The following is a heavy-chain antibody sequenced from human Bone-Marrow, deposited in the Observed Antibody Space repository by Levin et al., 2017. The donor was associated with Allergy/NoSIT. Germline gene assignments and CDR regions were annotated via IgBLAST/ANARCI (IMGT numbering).Heavy chain of an antibody. CDR1: GYTFTSYG. CDR2: ISAYNGNT. CDR3: ARNLHYDFWSGYYTGEFDY. Sequence: GASVKVSCKASGYTFTSYGISWVRQAPGQGLEWMGWISAYNGNTNYAQKLQGRVTMTTDTSTSTAYMELRSLRSDDTAVYYCARNLHYDFWSGYYTGEFDYWGQGTLVTVSS. J-gene: IGHJ4*02. D-gene: IGHD3-3*01. V-gene: IGHV1-18*01.